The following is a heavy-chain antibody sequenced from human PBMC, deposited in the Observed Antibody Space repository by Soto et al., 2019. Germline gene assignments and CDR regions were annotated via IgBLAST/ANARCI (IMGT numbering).Heavy chain of an antibody. CDR2: INPNSGGT. V-gene: IGHV1-2*02. Sequence: VASVKVSCKASGYTFTGYYMHWVRQAPGQGLEWMGWINPNSGGTNYAQKFQGRVTMTRGTSISTAYMELSRLRSDDTAVYYCARPGYPEVVVIPPYNWLDPWGQGTLVTVSS. CDR1: GYTFTGYY. D-gene: IGHD3-22*01. J-gene: IGHJ5*02. CDR3: ARPGYPEVVVIPPYNWLDP.